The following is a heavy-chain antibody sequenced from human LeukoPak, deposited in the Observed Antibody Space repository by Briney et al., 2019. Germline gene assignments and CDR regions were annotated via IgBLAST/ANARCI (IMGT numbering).Heavy chain of an antibody. CDR1: GFIFDDYG. J-gene: IGHJ4*02. Sequence: PRGSLRLSCVGSGFIFDDYGMHWVRQVPGKGLEWVSGINWNSVTIGYADSVKGRFTISRDNAKNSLYLQMNSLRAEDTAVYYCARDLAEWGYWGQGTLVTVSS. D-gene: IGHD3-3*01. V-gene: IGHV3-9*01. CDR2: INWNSVTI. CDR3: ARDLAEWGY.